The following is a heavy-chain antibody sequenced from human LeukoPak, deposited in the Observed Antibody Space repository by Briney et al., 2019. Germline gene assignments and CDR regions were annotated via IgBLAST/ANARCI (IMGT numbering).Heavy chain of an antibody. CDR3: VRGRDSTGWEPFDY. CDR2: ISSSGSTI. Sequence: GGSLRLSCAASGFTFSTYEMNWVRQAPGKGLEWVSYISSSGSTIYYADSVRGRFTISRDNSKNTLYLQMNSLRVEDTAVYYCVRGRDSTGWEPFDYWGQGTLVTVSS. D-gene: IGHD6-19*01. CDR1: GFTFSTYE. V-gene: IGHV3-48*03. J-gene: IGHJ4*02.